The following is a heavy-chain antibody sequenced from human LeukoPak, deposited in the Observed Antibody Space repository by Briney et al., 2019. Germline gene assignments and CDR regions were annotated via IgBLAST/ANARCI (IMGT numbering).Heavy chain of an antibody. CDR1: GFTFSSYS. V-gene: IGHV3-21*01. CDR3: ARDRLTYFDY. CDR2: ISSSSSYI. J-gene: IGHJ4*02. Sequence: GGSLRLSCAASGFTFSSYSMNWVRQAPGKGLEWVSSISSSSSYIYYADSVKGRFTISRDNAKNSLYLQVNSLRAEDTAVYYCARDRLTYFDYWGQGTLVTVSS. D-gene: IGHD3-16*01.